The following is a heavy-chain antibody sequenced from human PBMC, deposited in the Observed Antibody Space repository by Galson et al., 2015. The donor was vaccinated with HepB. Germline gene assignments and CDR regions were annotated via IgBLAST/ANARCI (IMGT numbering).Heavy chain of an antibody. D-gene: IGHD2-2*01. CDR3: ARWGAFGPTRAPATWY. V-gene: IGHV4-34*01. Sequence: SETLSLTCAVYGGSFSGYYWSWIRQSPGKGLEWIGEINHSGSTKYNPSLKSRVTISVDTSNNQFSLKVNSVTAADTAVYYWARWGAFGPTRAPATWYWGQGTLVTVSS. CDR1: GGSFSGYY. CDR2: INHSGST. J-gene: IGHJ4*02.